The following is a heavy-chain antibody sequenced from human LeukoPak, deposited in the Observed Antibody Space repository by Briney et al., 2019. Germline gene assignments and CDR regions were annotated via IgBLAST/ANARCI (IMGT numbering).Heavy chain of an antibody. CDR1: GDSISSSNW. Sequence: SETLSLTCAVSGDSISSSNWWSWVRQPPGKGLEWIGEIYHSGSTNYNPSLKSRVIISVDKSKNQFSLELSSVTAADTAVYCCARLSGAAGASYFDYWGQGTLVTVSS. J-gene: IGHJ4*02. V-gene: IGHV4-4*01. D-gene: IGHD6-13*01. CDR2: IYHSGST. CDR3: ARLSGAAGASYFDY.